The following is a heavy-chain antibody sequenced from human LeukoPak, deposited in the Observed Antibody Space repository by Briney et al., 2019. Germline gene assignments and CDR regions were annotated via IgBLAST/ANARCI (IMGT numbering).Heavy chain of an antibody. Sequence: GGSLRLSCAASGFIFSDYAMNWVRQAPGKGLEWVSSITASSGNTFYADSVKGRFTISRENSKNTPYLQMNSLRPEDTAIYYCANRYCSGGSCYFDNWGQGTLVTVSS. D-gene: IGHD2-15*01. CDR1: GFIFSDYA. CDR3: ANRYCSGGSCYFDN. J-gene: IGHJ4*02. V-gene: IGHV3-23*01. CDR2: ITASSGNT.